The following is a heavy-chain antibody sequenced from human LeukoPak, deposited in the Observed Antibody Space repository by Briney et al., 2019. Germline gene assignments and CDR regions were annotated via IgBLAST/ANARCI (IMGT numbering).Heavy chain of an antibody. CDR3: AKDMHGYDRPVDY. V-gene: IGHV3-23*01. Sequence: GASLRLSCAASGFTFNIHAMDWVRQAPGKGLEWVSSISGIGISIYYADSVKGRSTISRDNSKNTVYLQMNRLIAEDTAVYYCAKDMHGYDRPVDYWGRGTQVIVSS. D-gene: IGHD5-24*01. J-gene: IGHJ4*02. CDR2: ISGIGISI. CDR1: GFTFNIHA.